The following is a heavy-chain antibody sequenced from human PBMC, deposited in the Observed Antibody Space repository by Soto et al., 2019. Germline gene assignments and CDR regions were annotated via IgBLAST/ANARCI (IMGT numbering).Heavy chain of an antibody. CDR3: ANAPDHYLLTHVLRMGWFDP. D-gene: IGHD3-3*01. V-gene: IGHV3-23*01. J-gene: IGHJ5*02. Sequence: EVQLLESGGGLVQPGGSLRLSCAASGFTFSSYAMSWVRQAPGKGLEWVSDVRGSGGSTYYADSVKGRFTISRDNSKNTLYLQMNSMRAEDTAVYYCANAPDHYLLTHVLRMGWFDPCCQGTLVTVSS. CDR1: GFTFSSYA. CDR2: VRGSGGST.